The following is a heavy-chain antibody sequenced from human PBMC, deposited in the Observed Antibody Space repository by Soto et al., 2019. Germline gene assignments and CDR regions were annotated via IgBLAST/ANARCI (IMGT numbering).Heavy chain of an antibody. CDR2: ISAYNGNT. V-gene: IGHV1-18*01. Sequence: ASVKVSCKASGYTFTIYGIIWVRQAPGQGLEWMGWISAYNGNTNYAQKLQGRVTMTTDTSTSTAYMELRSLRSDDTAVYYCARDVDRTSHLNWFDPWGQGVMVTVSS. J-gene: IGHJ5*02. CDR3: ARDVDRTSHLNWFDP. D-gene: IGHD5-12*01. CDR1: GYTFTIYG.